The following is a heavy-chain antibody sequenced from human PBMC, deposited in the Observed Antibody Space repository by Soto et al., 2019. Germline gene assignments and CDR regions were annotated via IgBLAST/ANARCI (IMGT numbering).Heavy chain of an antibody. Sequence: QVQLVQSGAEVKKPGASVKVSCKASGYTFTSYGISWVRQAPGQGLEWMGWISAYNGNTNYAQKLQGRVTMTTDTSTSTAYMEMRSLRTDDTAVYYCTRNYDFWSGGPTKFDYRGQGTLDTVYS. J-gene: IGHJ4*02. CDR3: TRNYDFWSGGPTKFDY. V-gene: IGHV1-18*01. CDR2: ISAYNGNT. D-gene: IGHD3-3*01. CDR1: GYTFTSYG.